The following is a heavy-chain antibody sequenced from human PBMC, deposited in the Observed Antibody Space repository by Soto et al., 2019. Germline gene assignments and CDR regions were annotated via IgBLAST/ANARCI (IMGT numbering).Heavy chain of an antibody. CDR1: GGSISSGGYY. D-gene: IGHD6-13*01. CDR2: IYYSGST. CDR3: ARAGWQQLAHNWFDP. Sequence: SETLSLTCTVSGGSISSGGYYWSWIRQHPGKGLEWIGYIYYSGSTNYNPSLKSRVTISVDTSKNQFSLKLSSVTAADTAVYYCARAGWQQLAHNWFDPWGQGTLVTVSS. V-gene: IGHV4-61*08. J-gene: IGHJ5*02.